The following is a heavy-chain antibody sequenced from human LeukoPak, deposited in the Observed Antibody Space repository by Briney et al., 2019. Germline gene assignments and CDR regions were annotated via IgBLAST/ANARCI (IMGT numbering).Heavy chain of an antibody. Sequence: GGSLRLSRAASGFAFSSYGMHWVRQAPGKGLEWVAFIRYDGSNKYYADSVKGRFTISRDNSKNTLYLQMNSLRAEDTAVYYCASLPPPYDSSGYYLDYWGQGTLVTVSS. V-gene: IGHV3-30*02. D-gene: IGHD3-22*01. CDR2: IRYDGSNK. J-gene: IGHJ4*02. CDR3: ASLPPPYDSSGYYLDY. CDR1: GFAFSSYG.